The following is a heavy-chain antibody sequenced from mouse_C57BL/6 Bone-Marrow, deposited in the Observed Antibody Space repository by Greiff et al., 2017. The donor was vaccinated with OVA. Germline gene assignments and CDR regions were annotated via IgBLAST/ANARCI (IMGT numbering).Heavy chain of an antibody. CDR3: AHLLWSTWFAY. CDR1: GYTFTDYY. D-gene: IGHD2-1*01. J-gene: IGHJ3*01. Sequence: VQRVESGAGLVKPGASVKISCKASGYTFTDYYINWVKQGPGQGLEWIGKIGTGSGSTYYTEKFKGQATMTADKSSSTAYMQLSSLTSEDSAVYFCAHLLWSTWFAYWGQGTLVTVSA. CDR2: IGTGSGST. V-gene: IGHV1-77*01.